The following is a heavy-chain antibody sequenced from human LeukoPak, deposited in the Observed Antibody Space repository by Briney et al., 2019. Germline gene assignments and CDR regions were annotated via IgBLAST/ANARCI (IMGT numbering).Heavy chain of an antibody. Sequence: PGGSLRLSCAASGFTFSSYEMNWVRQAPGKGLEWVSSISSLSSYIYYADSLKGRFTISRDNAKNSLYLQMNSLGAEDTAVYYCARGGPRDGYDYWGQGTLVTVSS. D-gene: IGHD5-18*01. CDR3: ARGGPRDGYDY. V-gene: IGHV3-21*01. CDR1: GFTFSSYE. CDR2: ISSLSSYI. J-gene: IGHJ4*02.